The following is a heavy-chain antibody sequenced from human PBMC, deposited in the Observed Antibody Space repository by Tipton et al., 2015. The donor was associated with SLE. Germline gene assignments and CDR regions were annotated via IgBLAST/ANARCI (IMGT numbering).Heavy chain of an antibody. CDR1: GVSISSNDYQ. J-gene: IGHJ4*02. CDR2: LYYSGNT. V-gene: IGHV4-39*07. D-gene: IGHD1-1*01. Sequence: TLSLTCTVSGVSISSNDYQWGWIRQPPGKGLEWLGSLYYSGNTYYNPSLKSRVTISFDMSKNQFSLKVNSVTAADTAVYYCARLRIGIEDFWGQGIQVTV. CDR3: ARLRIGIEDF.